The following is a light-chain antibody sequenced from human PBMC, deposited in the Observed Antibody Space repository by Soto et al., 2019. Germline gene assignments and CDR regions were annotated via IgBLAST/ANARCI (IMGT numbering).Light chain of an antibody. J-gene: IGKJ2*01. V-gene: IGKV1-27*01. Sequence: DIQMTQSPSSLSAALGDRVTITCRASQGISNYLAWYQQKPGKVPKLLIYAASTLQSGVPSRFSGSGSGTDFTLTISSLQHEDVATYYCQKYNSAPYTFGQGTKLEIK. CDR1: QGISNY. CDR3: QKYNSAPYT. CDR2: AAS.